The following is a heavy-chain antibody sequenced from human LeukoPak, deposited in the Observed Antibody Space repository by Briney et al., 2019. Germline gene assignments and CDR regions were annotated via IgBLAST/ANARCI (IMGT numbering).Heavy chain of an antibody. V-gene: IGHV4-39*01. Sequence: PSETLSLTCTVSVGSISSSSYYWGWIRQPPGKGLEWIRCIFYSGSTYYNPSPKTRVAISVDTSKNQFSLKLSSVTAADTAVYYCATGLGYCSGGSCYSGFTQAPLDYWGQGTLVTVSS. CDR3: ATGLGYCSGGSCYSGFTQAPLDY. J-gene: IGHJ4*02. D-gene: IGHD2-15*01. CDR2: IFYSGST. CDR1: VGSISSSSYY.